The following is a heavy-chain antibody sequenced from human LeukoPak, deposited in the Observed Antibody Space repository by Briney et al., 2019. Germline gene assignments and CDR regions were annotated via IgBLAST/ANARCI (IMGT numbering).Heavy chain of an antibody. CDR3: ARETQSYGMDV. CDR2: ISGPGTNT. V-gene: IGHV3-23*01. J-gene: IGHJ6*02. Sequence: PGGSLRLSCAVSGITFSSYALSWVRQAPGKGLEWVSAISGPGTNTFYADSVKGRFTISRDNSKDTLYPQMGSLRAEDMAVYYCARETQSYGMDVWGQGTTVTVSS. CDR1: GITFSSYA.